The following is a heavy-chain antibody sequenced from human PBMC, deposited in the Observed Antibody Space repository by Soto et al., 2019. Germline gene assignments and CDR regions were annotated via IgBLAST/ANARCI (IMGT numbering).Heavy chain of an antibody. J-gene: IGHJ3*01. Sequence: ADTLSLTCTVSGGSISRYYWSWIRQPPGKGPEWIGYIYYSGSTNYNPSLKSRVTISVDTSKNQFSLKLNSVSAADTAVYYCARRWGGTFDFWGRGTMVTVSS. CDR1: GGSISRYY. CDR2: IYYSGST. CDR3: ARRWGGTFDF. D-gene: IGHD3-10*01. V-gene: IGHV4-59*08.